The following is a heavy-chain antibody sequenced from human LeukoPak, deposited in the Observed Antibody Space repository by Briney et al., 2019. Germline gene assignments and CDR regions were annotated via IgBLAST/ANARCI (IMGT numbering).Heavy chain of an antibody. CDR3: ARLWFGEPPDY. Sequence: ALRLSCAASGLTFDDYAMHWVRQVPGKGLEWVSGISWNSGNIAYADSVKGRFTISRDNAKNSLYLQMNSLRAEDTAVYYCARLWFGEPPDYWGQGTLVTVSS. D-gene: IGHD3-10*01. J-gene: IGHJ4*02. CDR1: GLTFDDYA. CDR2: ISWNSGNI. V-gene: IGHV3-9*01.